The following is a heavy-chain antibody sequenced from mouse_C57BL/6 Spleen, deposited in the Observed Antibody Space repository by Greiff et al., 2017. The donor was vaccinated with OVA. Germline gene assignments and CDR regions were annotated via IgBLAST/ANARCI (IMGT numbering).Heavy chain of an antibody. V-gene: IGHV7-3*01. J-gene: IGHJ2*01. CDR1: GFTFTDYY. Sequence: EVKVVESGGGLVQPGGSLSLSCAASGFTFTDYYMSWVRQPPGKALEWLGFLRNKANGYTTEYSASVKGRFTISRDNSQSILYLQMNALRAEDSATYYCARYFNGYYAFDYWGQGTTLTVSS. CDR3: ARYFNGYYAFDY. CDR2: LRNKANGYTT. D-gene: IGHD2-3*01.